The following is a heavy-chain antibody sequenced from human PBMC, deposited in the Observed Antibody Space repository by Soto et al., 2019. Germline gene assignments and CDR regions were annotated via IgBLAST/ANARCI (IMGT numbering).Heavy chain of an antibody. J-gene: IGHJ4*02. Sequence: ASVKVSCKASGGTFSTYAISWVRQAPGQGLEWMEGIIPIFGTANYAQKFQGRVTITADKSTSTAYMELSSLRSEDTAVYYCARDRSYGGNSVMGYWGQGTLVTVYS. CDR1: GGTFSTYA. CDR2: IIPIFGTA. D-gene: IGHD4-17*01. V-gene: IGHV1-69*06. CDR3: ARDRSYGGNSVMGY.